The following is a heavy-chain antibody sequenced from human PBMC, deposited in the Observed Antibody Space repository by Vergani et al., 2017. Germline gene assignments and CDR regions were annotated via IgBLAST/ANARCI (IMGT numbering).Heavy chain of an antibody. Sequence: EVQLLESGGGLVKPGGSLRLSCAASGFTFSSYAMSWVRQAPGKGLEWVAAISGSGGSTYYADSVQGRFTISRDNSKNTLYLQMNRLRAEDTAVYYCAGDPGVVVVPAYTAAHGAFDIWGQGTMVTVSS. D-gene: IGHD2-2*01. CDR1: GFTFSSYA. CDR3: AGDPGVVVVPAYTAAHGAFDI. CDR2: ISGSGGST. J-gene: IGHJ3*02. V-gene: IGHV3-23*01.